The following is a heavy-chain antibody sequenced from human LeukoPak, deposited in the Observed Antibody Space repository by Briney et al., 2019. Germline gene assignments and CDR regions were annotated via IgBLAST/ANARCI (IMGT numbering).Heavy chain of an antibody. CDR3: AKYGATAGTNYFDY. CDR1: GFTFSSYA. V-gene: IGHV3-23*01. CDR2: ISGSGGST. Sequence: AGGSLRLSCAASGFTFSSYAMSWVRQAPGKGLEWVSAISGSGGSTYYADSVNGRFTISRDYSKNTLYLQMNSLRAEDTAVYYCAKYGATAGTNYFDYWGQGTLVTVSS. D-gene: IGHD6-13*01. J-gene: IGHJ4*02.